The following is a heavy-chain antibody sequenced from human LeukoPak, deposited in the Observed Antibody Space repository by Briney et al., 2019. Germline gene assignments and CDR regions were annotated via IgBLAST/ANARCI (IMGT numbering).Heavy chain of an antibody. Sequence: SETLSLTCSVSGDSVTTSTYFWGRVRQPPGKGLEWIGMVSYSGSVSYNPSLESRLTMSVDASKNQFSLKLTSVTAADTAVYYCSRSHGAYWGQGTLVTVSS. CDR2: VSYSGSV. V-gene: IGHV4-39*01. D-gene: IGHD4-17*01. CDR3: SRSHGAY. J-gene: IGHJ4*02. CDR1: GDSVTTSTYF.